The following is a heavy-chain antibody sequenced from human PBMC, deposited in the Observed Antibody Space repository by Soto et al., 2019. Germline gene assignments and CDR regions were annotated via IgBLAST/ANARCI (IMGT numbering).Heavy chain of an antibody. V-gene: IGHV4-31*03. CDR2: VYYSGST. CDR3: ARYPRRVYSSSQNWFDP. J-gene: IGHJ5*02. CDR1: GGSISSGGYY. Sequence: PSETLSLTCTVSGGSISSGGYYWSWIRQHPGKGLEWIGYVYYSGSTYYNPSLKSRVTISVDTSKNQFSLKLSSVTAANTAVYYFARYPRRVYSSSQNWFDPWGQGTLVTVSS. D-gene: IGHD6-13*01.